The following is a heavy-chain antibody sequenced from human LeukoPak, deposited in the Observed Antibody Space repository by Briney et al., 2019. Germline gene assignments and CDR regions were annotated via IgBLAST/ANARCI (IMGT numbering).Heavy chain of an antibody. CDR2: MNPNSGNT. V-gene: IGHV1-8*01. Sequence: ASVKVSCKASGYTFTSYDINWVRQATGQGLEWMGWMNPNSGNTGYAQKFQGRATMTRNTSISTAYMELSSLRSEDTAVYYCARSFGYDSSGYYYEFDYWGQGTLVTVSS. CDR1: GYTFTSYD. D-gene: IGHD3-22*01. CDR3: ARSFGYDSSGYYYEFDY. J-gene: IGHJ4*02.